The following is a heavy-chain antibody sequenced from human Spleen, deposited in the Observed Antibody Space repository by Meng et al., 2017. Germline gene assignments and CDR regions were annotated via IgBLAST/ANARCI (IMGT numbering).Heavy chain of an antibody. D-gene: IGHD3-10*01. CDR1: GYTFTSYG. V-gene: IGHV1-3*01. CDR3: ARKVSGDLDY. CDR2: INAGNGNT. J-gene: IGHJ4*02. Sequence: ASVKVSCKASGYTFTSYGISWVRQAPGQRLEWMGWINAGNGNTKYSQKFQGRVTITRDTSASTAYMELSSLRSEDTAVYYCARKVSGDLDYWGQGTLVTVSS.